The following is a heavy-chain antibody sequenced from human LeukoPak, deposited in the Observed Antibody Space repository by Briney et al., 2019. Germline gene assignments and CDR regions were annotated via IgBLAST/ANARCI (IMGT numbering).Heavy chain of an antibody. V-gene: IGHV4-34*01. CDR2: INHSGST. CDR1: GGSFSGYY. CDR3: ARGGGKQQLVRASRKFDY. D-gene: IGHD6-13*01. Sequence: PSETLSLTCAVYGGSFSGYYWSWIRQPPGKGLEWIGEINHSGSTNYNPSLKSRVTISVDTSKNQFSLKLRSVTAADTAVYYCARGGGKQQLVRASRKFDYWGQGTLVTVSS. J-gene: IGHJ4*02.